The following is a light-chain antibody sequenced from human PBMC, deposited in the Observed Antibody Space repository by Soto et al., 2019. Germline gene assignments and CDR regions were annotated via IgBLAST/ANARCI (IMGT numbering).Light chain of an antibody. Sequence: DIQMTQSPSSLSASVGDRVNITCRASQSISSYLNWYQQKPGKAPKLLVYAASMLQSGVPSRFSGTGSGTDFHLTIRSLQPEDFATYYCKKSFRNTFTFGPGNKLDIK. V-gene: IGKV1-39*01. J-gene: IGKJ3*01. CDR3: KKSFRNTFT. CDR2: AAS. CDR1: QSISSY.